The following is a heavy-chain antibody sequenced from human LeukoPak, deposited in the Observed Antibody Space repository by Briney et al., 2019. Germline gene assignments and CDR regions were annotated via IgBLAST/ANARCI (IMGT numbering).Heavy chain of an antibody. J-gene: IGHJ4*02. D-gene: IGHD3-22*01. CDR1: GYTLSELS. Sequence: ASVKVSCKVSGYTLSELSIHWVRQAPGKGLEWMGGEDGEAIYALKFQGRVTMTEDTSTDTAYMDLSSLISEDTAVYYCASIDLDSWGQGTLVTVSS. V-gene: IGHV1-24*01. CDR2: EDGEA. CDR3: ASIDLDS.